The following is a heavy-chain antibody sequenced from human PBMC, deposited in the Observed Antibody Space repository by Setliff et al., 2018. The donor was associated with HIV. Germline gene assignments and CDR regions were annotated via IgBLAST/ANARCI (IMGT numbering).Heavy chain of an antibody. V-gene: IGHV4-39*01. CDR3: ARHSDFWSEDAFDI. CDR2: IYHSGFT. CDR1: GGSISSSTYY. Sequence: PSETLSLTCSVSGGSISSSTYYWGWIRQPPGQGLEWIGSIYHSGFTYHNPSLKSRITLSVDPSKNQFSLRLSSVTAADTAVYYCARHSDFWSEDAFDIWGQGTMVTVSS. J-gene: IGHJ3*02. D-gene: IGHD3-3*01.